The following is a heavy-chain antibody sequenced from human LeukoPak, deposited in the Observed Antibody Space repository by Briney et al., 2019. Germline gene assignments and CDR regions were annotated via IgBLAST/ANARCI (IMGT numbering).Heavy chain of an antibody. D-gene: IGHD1-20*01. CDR2: IYYSGIPT. Sequence: SETLSLTCTVSGGSISGYYWSWIRQPSGKGLEWITYIYYSGIPTNYNPSLKSRVTISVDSSKNQFSLKLTSVTTADTAIYYCARILTGTGPTMDAWGPGTTVTVSS. V-gene: IGHV4-59*01. J-gene: IGHJ6*02. CDR1: GGSISGYY. CDR3: ARILTGTGPTMDA.